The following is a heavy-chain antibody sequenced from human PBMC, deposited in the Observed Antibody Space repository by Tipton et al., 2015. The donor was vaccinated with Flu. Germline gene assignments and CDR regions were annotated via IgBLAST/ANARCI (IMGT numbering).Heavy chain of an antibody. V-gene: IGHV4-38-2*01. CDR2: MSHSGRT. Sequence: LRLSCSVSGDSIGSRYCWGWVRQPPGQGLEWIGSMSHSGRTYYNPSLKSRVTISVDTWKTQFSLKLSSVTAADTAVYYCARLTYYYGSGTSDYWGQGTLVTVSS. J-gene: IGHJ4*02. D-gene: IGHD3-10*01. CDR3: ARLTYYYGSGTSDY. CDR1: GDSIGSRYC.